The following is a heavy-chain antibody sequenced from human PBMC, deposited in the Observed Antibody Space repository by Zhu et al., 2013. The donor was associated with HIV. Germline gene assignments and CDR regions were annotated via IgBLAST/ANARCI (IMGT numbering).Heavy chain of an antibody. D-gene: IGHD3-16*01. V-gene: IGHV1-8*01. CDR2: MNPKSGNT. J-gene: IGHJ6*02. CDR3: ARGQGGGDVTWDGMDV. CDR1: GYTFASYD. Sequence: CKASGYTFASYDIAWVRQATGEGLEWMGWMNPKSGNTGFTQKFQGRVTMTGNTSISTAYMELTGLISEDTALYFCARGQGGGDVTWDGMDVWGRGTTV.